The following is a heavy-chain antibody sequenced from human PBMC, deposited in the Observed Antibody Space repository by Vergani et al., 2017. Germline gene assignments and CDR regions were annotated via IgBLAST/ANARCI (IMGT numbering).Heavy chain of an antibody. J-gene: IGHJ3*02. CDR3: ARDPNIYDSSYYPADAFDI. D-gene: IGHD3-22*01. CDR1: GYTFTDYY. Sequence: QVQLVQSGAEVKKPGASVRVSCKASGYTFTDYYIHWVRQAPGQGLEWMGWINPNSDGTDYAQKFQGRVTMTRDTSISTAYMELSRLRSDDTAVYYCARDPNIYDSSYYPADAFDIWGQGTVVTVSS. CDR2: INPNSDGT. V-gene: IGHV1-2*02.